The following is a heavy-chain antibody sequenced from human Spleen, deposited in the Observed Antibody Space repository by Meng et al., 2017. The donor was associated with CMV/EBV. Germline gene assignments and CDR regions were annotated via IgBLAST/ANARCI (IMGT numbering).Heavy chain of an antibody. D-gene: IGHD2-2*01. CDR1: RGSVSSISYY. Sequence: SETLSLTCTVSRGSVSSISYYWSWIRQPPGKGLEWIGYIAYGGSTIYNPSLKSRVTISVDTSKNQFSLKLSSVTAADTAVYYCARGRYCSSTSCPARGNYYYYGMDVWGQGTTVTVSS. CDR3: ARGRYCSSTSCPARGNYYYYGMDV. CDR2: IAYGGST. J-gene: IGHJ6*02. V-gene: IGHV4-61*01.